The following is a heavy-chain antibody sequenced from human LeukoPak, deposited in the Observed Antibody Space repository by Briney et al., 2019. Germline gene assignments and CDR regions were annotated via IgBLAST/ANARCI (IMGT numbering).Heavy chain of an antibody. V-gene: IGHV4-34*01. CDR1: GGSFSGYY. J-gene: IGHJ4*02. CDR2: INHSGST. CDR3: ARGGSSSWYYFDY. D-gene: IGHD6-13*01. Sequence: SETLSLTCAVYGGSFSGYYWSWIRQPPGKGLEWIGEINHSGSTNYNPSLKSRVTISVDTSKNQFSLKLSSVTAADTGVYYCARGGSSSWYYFDYWGQGTLVTVSS.